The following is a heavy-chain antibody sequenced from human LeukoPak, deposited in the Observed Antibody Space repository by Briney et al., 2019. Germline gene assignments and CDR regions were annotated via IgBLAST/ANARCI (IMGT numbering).Heavy chain of an antibody. J-gene: IGHJ2*01. CDR2: ISDSGGST. CDR3: AKDSTGDHWYFDL. Sequence: GGTLRLSCAASGFTFSSYGMTWVRQAPGKGLEWASAISDSGGSTNYADSVKGRFTISRDNSKNTLYLQMNSLRAEDTAVYYCAKDSTGDHWYFDLWGRGTLVTVSS. D-gene: IGHD7-27*01. CDR1: GFTFSSYG. V-gene: IGHV3-23*01.